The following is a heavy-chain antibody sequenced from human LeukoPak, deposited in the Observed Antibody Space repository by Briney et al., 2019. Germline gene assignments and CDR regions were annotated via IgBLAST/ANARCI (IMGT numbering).Heavy chain of an antibody. D-gene: IGHD3-10*01. CDR3: ARDGMVRGVMTAPPAYYYYYYGMDV. CDR1: GPTSRSDG. Sequence: PGGSLTLPRAAPGPTSRSDGKHGARQAPGKGLEWATRINSHGSSTTYPDSVKGRFTISRDNAKNTLYLQMNSLRAEDTAVYYCARDGMVRGVMTAPPAYYYYYYGMDVWGQGTTVTVSS. V-gene: IGHV3-74*01. CDR2: INSHGSST. J-gene: IGHJ6*02.